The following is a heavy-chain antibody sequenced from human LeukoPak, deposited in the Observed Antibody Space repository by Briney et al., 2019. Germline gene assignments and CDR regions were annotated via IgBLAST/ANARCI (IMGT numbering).Heavy chain of an antibody. Sequence: ASVKFSCKSSGYTLTPSAMHWARQPPGQGLEWMGWINAGTGDTKYSQRFQGRVTFTRDTSASTAYMALSSLRFEDTAVYFCARDHSLGSYPDYWGQGTLVTVSS. J-gene: IGHJ4*02. V-gene: IGHV1-3*01. CDR3: ARDHSLGSYPDY. CDR1: GYTLTPSA. CDR2: INAGTGDT. D-gene: IGHD3-10*01.